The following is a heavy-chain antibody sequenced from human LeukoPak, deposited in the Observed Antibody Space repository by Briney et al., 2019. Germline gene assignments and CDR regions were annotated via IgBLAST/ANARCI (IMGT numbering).Heavy chain of an antibody. Sequence: GGSLRLSCAASGFTFSSYDMHWVRQAPGKGLEWVAFIRYDGSNKYYADSVKGRFTISRDNSKNTLYLQMNSLRAEDTAVYYCAKTYYYGSGSYYNDYWGQGTLVTVSS. CDR2: IRYDGSNK. V-gene: IGHV3-30*02. CDR3: AKTYYYGSGSYYNDY. D-gene: IGHD3-10*01. CDR1: GFTFSSYD. J-gene: IGHJ4*02.